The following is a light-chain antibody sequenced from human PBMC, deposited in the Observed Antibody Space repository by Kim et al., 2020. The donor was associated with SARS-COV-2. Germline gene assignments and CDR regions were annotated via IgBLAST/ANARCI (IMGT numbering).Light chain of an antibody. V-gene: IGKV1-9*01. CDR2: TAS. CDR3: QQLSSYPYT. Sequence: SASVGNRVTLTCRASQGISSYLAWYQQKPGKAPKILIYTASTLQSGVPSRFSGGGSGTEFTLTIRSLQPEDFATYYCQQLSSYPYTFGQGTKLEI. J-gene: IGKJ2*01. CDR1: QGISSY.